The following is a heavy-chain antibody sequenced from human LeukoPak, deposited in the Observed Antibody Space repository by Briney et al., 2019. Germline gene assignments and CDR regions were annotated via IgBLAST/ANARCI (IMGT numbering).Heavy chain of an antibody. CDR3: ARVIYDTSGFGYFDY. V-gene: IGHV4-30-4*01. CDR1: GGSISSGDYY. Sequence: SETLSLTCTVSGGSISSGDYYWNWIRQPPWKGLEWIGCMSYSGITYQNPSLKSRVTISVDTSKNQFSLKLSSVTAADTAVYYCARVIYDTSGFGYFDYWGQGTLVTVSS. J-gene: IGHJ4*02. CDR2: MSYSGIT. D-gene: IGHD3-22*01.